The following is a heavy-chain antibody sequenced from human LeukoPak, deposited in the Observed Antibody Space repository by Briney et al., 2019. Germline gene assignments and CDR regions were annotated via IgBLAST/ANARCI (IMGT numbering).Heavy chain of an antibody. Sequence: ASVKVSCKASGYTFTGYYMHWVRQAPGQGLEWMGWINPNSGGTNYAQKFQGRVTMTRDTSISTAYMELSRLRSDDTAVYYCAGAKTDSSGYHYSYWGQGTLVTVSS. CDR1: GYTFTGYY. V-gene: IGHV1-2*02. J-gene: IGHJ4*02. D-gene: IGHD3-22*01. CDR2: INPNSGGT. CDR3: AGAKTDSSGYHYSY.